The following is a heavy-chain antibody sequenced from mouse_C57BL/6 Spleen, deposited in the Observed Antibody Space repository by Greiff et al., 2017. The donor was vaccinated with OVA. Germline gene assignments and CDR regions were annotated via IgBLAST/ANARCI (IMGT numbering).Heavy chain of an antibody. D-gene: IGHD1-1*01. J-gene: IGHJ1*03. CDR1: GYTFTSYW. CDR2: IDPSDSYT. CDR3: ARWDTTVVDWYFDV. Sequence: VQLQQPGAELVMPGASVKLSCKASGYTFTSYWMHWVKQRPGQGLEWIGEIDPSDSYTNYNQKFKGKSTLTVDKSSSTAYMQLSSLTSEDSAVYYCARWDTTVVDWYFDVWGTGTTVTVSS. V-gene: IGHV1-69*01.